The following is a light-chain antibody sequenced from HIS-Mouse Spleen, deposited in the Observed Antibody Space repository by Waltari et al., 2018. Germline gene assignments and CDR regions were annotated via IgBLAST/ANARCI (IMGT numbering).Light chain of an antibody. V-gene: IGKV1-5*03. J-gene: IGKJ2*01. CDR2: KAS. CDR1: QSISSW. Sequence: DIQMTQSPSTLSASVGDRVTITCRASQSISSWLAWYQQKPGKAPKLLIYKASSLESGVPSRFSGSGSGTEFTLTISSLQPDDFATYYCQQYNSYSPGYTFGQGTNLEIK. CDR3: QQYNSYSPGYT.